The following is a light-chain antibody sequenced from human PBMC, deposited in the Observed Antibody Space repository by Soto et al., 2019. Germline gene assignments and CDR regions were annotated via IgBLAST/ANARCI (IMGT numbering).Light chain of an antibody. Sequence: IVMTQSPATLSVSPGERATLSCRASQGVSSYLAWYQQKPGQAPRLLIYDASNRATGIPARFSGSGSGTDFTLTISSLEPEDFAVYYCQQRSNWPPITFGQGTRLEI. CDR1: QGVSSY. CDR3: QQRSNWPPIT. J-gene: IGKJ5*01. CDR2: DAS. V-gene: IGKV3-11*01.